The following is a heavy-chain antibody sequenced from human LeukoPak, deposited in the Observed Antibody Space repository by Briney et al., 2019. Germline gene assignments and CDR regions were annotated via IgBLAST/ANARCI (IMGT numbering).Heavy chain of an antibody. D-gene: IGHD3-10*01. V-gene: IGHV4-38-2*02. Sequence: PSETLSLTCTVSGYSISSGYFWGWIRPPPGKGLECIGTIYHSGSTYYNPSLKSRVTISVDTSKNQFSLQLNSVTPEDTALYYCARGGLVRGTINSLIAFDVWGQGIMVTVPS. J-gene: IGHJ3*01. CDR3: ARGGLVRGTINSLIAFDV. CDR2: IYHSGST. CDR1: GYSISSGYF.